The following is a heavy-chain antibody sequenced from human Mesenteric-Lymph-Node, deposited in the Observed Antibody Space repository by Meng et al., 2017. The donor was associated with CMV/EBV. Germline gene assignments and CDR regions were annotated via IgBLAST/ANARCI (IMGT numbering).Heavy chain of an antibody. J-gene: IGHJ5*02. V-gene: IGHV4-39*01. CDR3: ARHREYEVLMSWIGWFDP. CDR1: GGSISSSSYC. D-gene: IGHD2-2*01. CDR2: IYYSGST. Sequence: SETLSLTCTVSGGSISSSSYCWGWIRQPPGKGLEWIGSIYYSGSTYYNPSLKSRVTISVDASKNQFSLKLSSVTAADTAVYYCARHREYEVLMSWIGWFDPWGQGTLVTVSS.